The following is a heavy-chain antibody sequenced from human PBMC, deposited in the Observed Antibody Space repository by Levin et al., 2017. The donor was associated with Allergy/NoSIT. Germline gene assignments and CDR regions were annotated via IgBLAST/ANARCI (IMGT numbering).Heavy chain of an antibody. D-gene: IGHD3-10*01. Sequence: GESLKISCKASGYTFTGYYTNWVRQAPGQGLEWMGWINPNSGATNYAQKFQGRVTMTRDTSISTAYMELSRLRADDTAVYYCARVGDYGSGSYLHYWGQGTLVTVSS. J-gene: IGHJ4*02. CDR3: ARVGDYGSGSYLHY. CDR2: INPNSGAT. CDR1: GYTFTGYY. V-gene: IGHV1-2*02.